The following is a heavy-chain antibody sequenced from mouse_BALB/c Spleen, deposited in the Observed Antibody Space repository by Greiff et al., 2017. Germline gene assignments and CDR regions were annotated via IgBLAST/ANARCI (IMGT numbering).Heavy chain of an antibody. Sequence: EVQLVESGGGLVQPGGSRKLSCAASGFTFSSYAMSWVRQTPEKRLEWVASISSGGSTYYPDSVKGRFTISRDNARNILYLQMSSLRSEDTAMYYCARGDYYGAWFAYWGQGTLVTVSA. CDR1: GFTFSSYA. CDR3: ARGDYYGAWFAY. J-gene: IGHJ3*01. D-gene: IGHD1-2*01. V-gene: IGHV5-6-5*01. CDR2: ISSGGST.